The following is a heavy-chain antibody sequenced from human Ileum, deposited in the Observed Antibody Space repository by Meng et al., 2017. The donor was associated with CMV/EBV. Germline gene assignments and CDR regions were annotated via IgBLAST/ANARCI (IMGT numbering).Heavy chain of an antibody. Sequence: ISSSTFYWGWIRQPPGKGLEWIGNIYYTGITYYNPSLKSRVTISIDTSKNHFSLKLYSVTAADTAVYYCAKISYGSESHRFRGWFDPWGQGTLVTVSS. CDR1: ISSSTFY. CDR3: AKISYGSESHRFRGWFDP. J-gene: IGHJ5*02. V-gene: IGHV4-39*02. CDR2: IYYTGIT. D-gene: IGHD3-10*01.